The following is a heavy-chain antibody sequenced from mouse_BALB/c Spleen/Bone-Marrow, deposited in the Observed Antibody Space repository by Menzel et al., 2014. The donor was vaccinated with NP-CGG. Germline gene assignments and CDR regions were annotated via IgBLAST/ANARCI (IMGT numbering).Heavy chain of an antibody. Sequence: QVQLQQPGAELVKPGASVKLSCKASGYNFISYWIHWVKQRPGQGLEWIGEINPGNGRTNYNEKFKNKATLTIDKSSSTAYKQLSRLTSEDSAVYYCARWGKGYFDVWGAGTTVTVSP. V-gene: IGHV1S81*02. CDR2: INPGNGRT. CDR3: ARWGKGYFDV. J-gene: IGHJ1*01. CDR1: GYNFISYW. D-gene: IGHD1-3*01.